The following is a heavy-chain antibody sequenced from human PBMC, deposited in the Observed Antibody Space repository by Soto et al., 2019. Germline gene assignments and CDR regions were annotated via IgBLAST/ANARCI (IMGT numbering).Heavy chain of an antibody. CDR2: INHSGST. CDR3: ARLGRVTIFGVVPSNYFDY. D-gene: IGHD3-3*01. Sequence: QVQLQQWGAGLLKPSETLSLTCAVYGGSFSGYYWSWIRQPPGKGLEWIGEINHSGSTNYNPSLKSRVTISVDTSKNQFSLKLSSVTAADTAVYYCARLGRVTIFGVVPSNYFDYWGQGTLVTVS. V-gene: IGHV4-34*01. J-gene: IGHJ4*02. CDR1: GGSFSGYY.